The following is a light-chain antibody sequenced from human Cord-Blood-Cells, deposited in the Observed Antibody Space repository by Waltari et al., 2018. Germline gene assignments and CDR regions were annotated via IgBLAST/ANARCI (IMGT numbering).Light chain of an antibody. V-gene: IGLV2-14*01. Sequence: QSALTQPASVSGSPGQSITISCTGTSSDVGGYNYVSWYQQHPGKAPKRMIYDVSNRPSGVSNRFSGSKSGNTASLTISGLQAEDEADYYCSSYTSSSTLNYVFGTGTKVTVL. CDR3: SSYTSSSTLNYV. J-gene: IGLJ1*01. CDR1: SSDVGGYNY. CDR2: DVS.